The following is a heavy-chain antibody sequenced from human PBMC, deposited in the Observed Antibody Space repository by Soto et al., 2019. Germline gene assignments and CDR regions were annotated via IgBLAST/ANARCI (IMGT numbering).Heavy chain of an antibody. CDR1: GYSFTSYW. D-gene: IGHD5-18*01. CDR3: ARAIRGYSYGRLYYYYGMDV. J-gene: IGHJ6*02. CDR2: IYPGDSDT. Sequence: GESLKISCKGSGYSFTSYWIGWVRQMPGKGLEWMGIIYPGDSDTRYSPSFQGQVTISADKSISTAYLQWSSLKASDTAMYYCARAIRGYSYGRLYYYYGMDVWGQGTTVTVSS. V-gene: IGHV5-51*01.